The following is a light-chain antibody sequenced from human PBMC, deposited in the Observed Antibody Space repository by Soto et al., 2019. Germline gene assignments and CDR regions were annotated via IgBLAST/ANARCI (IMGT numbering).Light chain of an antibody. CDR3: QQYVSYPLT. CDR1: QSISSW. V-gene: IGKV1-5*03. CDR2: KAS. J-gene: IGKJ4*01. Sequence: DIQMTQSPSTLSASVGDRVTITCRASQSISSWLAWYQHKPGKAPNLLIYKASSLESGVPSRFSGSGSGTEFTRTVSSLQPDDLATYYCQQYVSYPLTFGGGTKVDIK.